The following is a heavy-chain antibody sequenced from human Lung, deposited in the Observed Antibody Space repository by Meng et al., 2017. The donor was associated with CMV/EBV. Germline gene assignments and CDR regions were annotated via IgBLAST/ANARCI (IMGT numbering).Heavy chain of an antibody. Sequence: GESLKISCAASGFTVSTNYMSWVRRAPGKGLEWVSIIYSGGSTYYADSVGGRFTISRDNSKNTLYLQMNSLRAEDTAVYFCSRSNDYYYYGMDVWGQGTTVTVSS. CDR3: SRSNDYYYYGMDV. CDR2: IYSGGST. V-gene: IGHV3-53*01. J-gene: IGHJ6*02. CDR1: GFTVSTNY.